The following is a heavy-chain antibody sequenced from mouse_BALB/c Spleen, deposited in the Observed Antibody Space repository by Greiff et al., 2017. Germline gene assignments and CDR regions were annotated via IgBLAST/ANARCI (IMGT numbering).Heavy chain of an antibody. J-gene: IGHJ2*01. CDR3: ARANRYDSDFDY. CDR1: GFSLTSYG. Sequence: VQLQQSGPGLVQPSQSLSITCTASGFSLTSYGVHWVRQSPGKGLEWLGVIWSGGSTDYNAAFISGLSISKDNSKSQVFFKMNSLQANDTAMYYCARANRYDSDFDYWGQGTTLTVSS. V-gene: IGHV2-2*02. CDR2: IWSGGST. D-gene: IGHD2-14*01.